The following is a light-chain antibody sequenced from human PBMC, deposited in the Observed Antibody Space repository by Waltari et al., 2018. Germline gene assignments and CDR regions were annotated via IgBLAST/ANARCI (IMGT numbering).Light chain of an antibody. V-gene: IGLV3-21*03. J-gene: IGLJ2*01. Sequence: SYVLPQPSSVSVAPGKTATITCGGSDTGRKGVYWLQQKPGQAPVLGVSDDSDRPSGIPERFSGSNSGSTATLTISRVEAGDEADYFCQVWDSTSDHVVFGGGTKLTVL. CDR1: DTGRKG. CDR3: QVWDSTSDHVV. CDR2: DDS.